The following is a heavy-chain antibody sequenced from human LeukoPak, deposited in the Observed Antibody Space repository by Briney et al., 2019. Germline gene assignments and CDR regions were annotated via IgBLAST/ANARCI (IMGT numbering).Heavy chain of an antibody. Sequence: SETLSLTCAVYGGSFSGYYWSWIRQPPGKGLEWIGEINHSGSTNYNPSLKSRVTISVDTSKNQFSLKLSSVTAADTAVYYCARGSIARWLQRDNWFDPWGQGTLVTVSS. CDR1: GGSFSGYY. V-gene: IGHV4-34*01. CDR2: INHSGST. CDR3: ARGSIARWLQRDNWFDP. D-gene: IGHD5-24*01. J-gene: IGHJ5*02.